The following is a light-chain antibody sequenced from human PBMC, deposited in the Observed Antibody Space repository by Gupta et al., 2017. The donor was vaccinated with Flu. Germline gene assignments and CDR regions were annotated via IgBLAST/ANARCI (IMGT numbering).Light chain of an antibody. CDR1: QDISTY. CDR2: DAS. CDR3: QQYGNLPPNT. Sequence: TQITQSPPSLSASVGDRVTITCQASQDISTYLNWYQQKPGKAPKLLIYDASNLETGVPSRFSGIGSGTDFSLTISSLQPEDIATYYCQQYGNLPPNTFGQGTRLDIK. V-gene: IGKV1-33*01. J-gene: IGKJ5*01.